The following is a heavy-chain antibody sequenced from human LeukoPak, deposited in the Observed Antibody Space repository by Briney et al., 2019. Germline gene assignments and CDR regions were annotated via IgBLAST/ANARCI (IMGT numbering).Heavy chain of an antibody. CDR2: VGTSADA. J-gene: IGHJ5*02. V-gene: IGHV3-23*01. CDR3: AKDSRVVAARPNWFDP. CDR1: GFTFSSYA. Sequence: GGSLRLSCLASGFTFSSYAMDWVRQAPGQELQWVSAVGTSADAYYADSVKGRFTISRDNSKNTLYLQMNGLRAEDTAVYYCAKDSRVVAARPNWFDPWGQGTLVTVSS. D-gene: IGHD2-15*01.